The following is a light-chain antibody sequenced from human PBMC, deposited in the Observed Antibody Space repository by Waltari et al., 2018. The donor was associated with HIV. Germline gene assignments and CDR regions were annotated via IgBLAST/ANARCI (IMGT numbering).Light chain of an antibody. V-gene: IGKV3-15*01. CDR2: DAS. CDR3: QQYNNWPPGT. CDR1: QSVSSN. J-gene: IGKJ2*01. Sequence: EIVMTKSPATLSVSPGERATLSCRASQSVSSNLAWYQQKPGQAPRLLIYDASTRATGIPARFSGSGSGTYFTLTISSLQSEDFAVYYCQQYNNWPPGTFGQGAKLEIK.